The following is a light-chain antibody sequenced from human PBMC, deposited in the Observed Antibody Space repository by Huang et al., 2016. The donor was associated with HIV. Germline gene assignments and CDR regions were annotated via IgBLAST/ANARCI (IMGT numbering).Light chain of an antibody. CDR3: QQYNTYSYT. CDR2: KAS. CDR1: QTISTW. J-gene: IGKJ2*01. V-gene: IGKV1-5*03. Sequence: DIQMTQSPSTLSASVGDRVTITCRASQTISTWLAWYQQKPGRAPKLLIHKASTLERRVPSRGSGSGSGTEFTLTISRLQPDDYATYYCQQYNTYSYTFGQGTKLEIK.